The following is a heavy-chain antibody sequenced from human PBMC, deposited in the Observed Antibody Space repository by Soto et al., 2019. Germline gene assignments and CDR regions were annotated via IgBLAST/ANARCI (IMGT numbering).Heavy chain of an antibody. Sequence: ASVKVSCKTPGDTFINNHINWVRQASGEGLEWMGWITLNNGNTGCPDSVKGRFAISRDNAKNSLHLQMNSLRAEDTAFYYCVQDESINWYSGHFRHSGQGTLVTVSS. J-gene: IGHJ1*01. CDR3: VQDESINWYSGHFRH. CDR2: ITLNNGNT. V-gene: IGHV1-8*02. CDR1: GDTFINNH. D-gene: IGHD6-13*01.